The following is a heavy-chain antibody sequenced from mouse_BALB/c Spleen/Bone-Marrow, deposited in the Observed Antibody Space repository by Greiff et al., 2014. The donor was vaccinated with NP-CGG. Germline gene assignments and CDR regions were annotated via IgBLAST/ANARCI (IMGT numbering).Heavy chain of an antibody. J-gene: IGHJ3*01. V-gene: IGHV5-9-1*01. CDR2: ISSGGSYT. Sequence: EVMLVESGGGLVKPGGSLELSCAASGFTFSSYAMSWVRRTPEKRLEWVATISSGGSYTYYPDSVKGRFTISRDNAKNTLYLQMSSLRSEDTAMYYCARPRFAYWGQGTLVTVSA. CDR1: GFTFSSYA. CDR3: ARPRFAY.